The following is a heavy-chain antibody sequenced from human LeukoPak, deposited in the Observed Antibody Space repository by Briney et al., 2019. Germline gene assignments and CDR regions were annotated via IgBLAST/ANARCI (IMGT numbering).Heavy chain of an antibody. J-gene: IGHJ4*02. CDR2: ISAYNGNP. Sequence: ASVKVSCKASGYRFPSYGITWVRQAPGQGLEWMGWISAYNGNPKYAQKLQGRITMTTDTSTTTAYMELRSLRSDDTAVYYCARVVITFGGIIGYYDFWGQGTLVTVST. D-gene: IGHD3-16*02. V-gene: IGHV1-18*01. CDR3: ARVVITFGGIIGYYDF. CDR1: GYRFPSYG.